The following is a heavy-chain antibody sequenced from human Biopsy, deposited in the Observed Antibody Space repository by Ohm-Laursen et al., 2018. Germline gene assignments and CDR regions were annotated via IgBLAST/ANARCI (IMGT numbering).Heavy chain of an antibody. CDR2: INPNSGGT. V-gene: IGHV1-2*02. CDR1: GYTFTDSY. J-gene: IGHJ2*01. D-gene: IGHD1-26*01. CDR3: ARGGLNDWYFDL. Sequence: GASVKASCKASGYTFTDSYMHWVRQAPGQGLVWMGWINPNSGGTNYAQKFQGRVTMTRDTSMSTAYMELNRLRSDDTAVYYCARGGLNDWYFDLWGRGTLVTVSS.